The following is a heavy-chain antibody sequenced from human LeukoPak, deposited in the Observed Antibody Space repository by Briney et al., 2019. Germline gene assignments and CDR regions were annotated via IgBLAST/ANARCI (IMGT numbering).Heavy chain of an antibody. CDR1: GYTFTSYA. CDR2: INAGNGNT. J-gene: IGHJ4*02. CDR3: ARDRSVAGSHTFDY. Sequence: ASVKVSCKASGYTFTSYAMHWARQAPGQRLEWMGWINAGNGNTKYSQKFQGRVTITRDTSASTAYMELSSLRSEDTAVYYCARDRSVAGSHTFDYWGQGTLVTVSS. V-gene: IGHV1-3*01. D-gene: IGHD6-19*01.